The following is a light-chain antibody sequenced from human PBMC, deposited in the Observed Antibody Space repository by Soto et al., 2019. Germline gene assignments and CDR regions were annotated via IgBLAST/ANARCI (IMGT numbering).Light chain of an antibody. Sequence: ELVMTQSPANLSVSPGERAILSCRASQSVSSNLAWYQQKPGQAPRLLIYGASTRATDVPDRFSGSGSGTDFTLTISRLEPEDFAVYCCQEHGSSPRTFGQGTKVDIK. CDR3: QEHGSSPRT. CDR1: QSVSSN. V-gene: IGKV3-20*01. CDR2: GAS. J-gene: IGKJ1*01.